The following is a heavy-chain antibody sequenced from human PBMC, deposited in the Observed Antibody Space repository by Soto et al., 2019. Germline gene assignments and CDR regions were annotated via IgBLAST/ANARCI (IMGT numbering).Heavy chain of an antibody. V-gene: IGHV3-66*01. CDR3: ARGGGGSQTVGC. J-gene: IGHJ4*02. CDR1: GFTVSNNY. CDR2: IYSRGGT. D-gene: IGHD1-26*01. Sequence: ESGGGLVQPGGSLRLSCAASGFTVSNNYMTWVRQAPGKGLEWVSLIYSRGGTDYADSVKGRFTISRDNSKNMVYLQTNSLRVEDPAVYYCARGGGGSQTVGCWGQGARVTVSS.